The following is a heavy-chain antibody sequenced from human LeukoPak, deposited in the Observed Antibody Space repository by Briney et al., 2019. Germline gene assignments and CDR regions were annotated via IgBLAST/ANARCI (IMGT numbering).Heavy chain of an antibody. D-gene: IGHD4-17*01. Sequence: GGSLRLSCAASGFTFSSYAMSWVRQAPGKGLEWVSAISGSGGSTYYADSVKGRFTISRDNSKNTLYLQMNSLRAEDTAVYYCTTDPLHDYGDYEAVSDYWGQGTLVTVSS. CDR2: ISGSGGST. CDR3: TTDPLHDYGDYEAVSDY. J-gene: IGHJ4*02. CDR1: GFTFSSYA. V-gene: IGHV3-23*01.